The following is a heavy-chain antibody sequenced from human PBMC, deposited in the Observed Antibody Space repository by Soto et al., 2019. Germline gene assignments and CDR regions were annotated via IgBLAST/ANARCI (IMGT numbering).Heavy chain of an antibody. CDR1: GFTFSSYV. CDR3: ARDVLYINIVGCGEY. V-gene: IGHV3-30-3*01. CDR2: ISYDGNNK. Sequence: PGGSLRLSCAASGFTFSSYVMHLVRQAPGKGLEWVAHISYDGNNKYYADSVKGRFTISRDNFKNTLYLQMSSLRADDTAVYYCARDVLYINIVGCGEYCAQANLVTVS. D-gene: IGHD3-3*02. J-gene: IGHJ4*02.